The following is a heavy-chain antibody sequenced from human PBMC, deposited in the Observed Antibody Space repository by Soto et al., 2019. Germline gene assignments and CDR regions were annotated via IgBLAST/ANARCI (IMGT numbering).Heavy chain of an antibody. J-gene: IGHJ6*03. CDR3: VRGARNYYYVDV. V-gene: IGHV3-74*01. Sequence: EVQLVESGGGLVQPGGSLRLSCAASGFTFSNNWMHWVRQAPGKGLVWVSRIKYDESATNYADSVKGRFTISRDNAKDTVYLQMNGLRVDDTAVYYCVRGARNYYYVDVWGKGTTVTVSS. CDR1: GFTFSNNW. CDR2: IKYDESAT.